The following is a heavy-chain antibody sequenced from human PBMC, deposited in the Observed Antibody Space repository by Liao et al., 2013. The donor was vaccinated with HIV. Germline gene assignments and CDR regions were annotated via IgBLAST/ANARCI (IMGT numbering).Heavy chain of an antibody. CDR3: ARVALRARGVITFDT. V-gene: IGHV4-59*01. CDR2: IYFKGNT. J-gene: IGHJ5*02. D-gene: IGHD3-10*01. Sequence: QVQPQESGPGLVKASETLSLTCSVSGGSISSYYWSYIRQPPGKGLEWIGYIYFKGNTYYNPALKSRVTISVDTSKNKFALNLSSVNAADTAVYYCARVALRARGVITFDTWGQGTLVTVSS. CDR1: GGSISSYY.